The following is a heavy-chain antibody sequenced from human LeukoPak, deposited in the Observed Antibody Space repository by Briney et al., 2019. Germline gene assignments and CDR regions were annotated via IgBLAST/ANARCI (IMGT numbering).Heavy chain of an antibody. V-gene: IGHV4-4*07. CDR2: IYSSGTT. CDR1: GHSMRTYY. Sequence: TASDTLSLTCTVSGHSMRTYYGSWIRHPAGKGLEWIGRIYSSGTTNYNPSLKSRVTMSVDKSKNQFSLKLSSVPAADTAVYDCARDSSSWFLGDWGQGSLVTVSS. J-gene: IGHJ4*02. CDR3: ARDSSSWFLGD. D-gene: IGHD6-13*01.